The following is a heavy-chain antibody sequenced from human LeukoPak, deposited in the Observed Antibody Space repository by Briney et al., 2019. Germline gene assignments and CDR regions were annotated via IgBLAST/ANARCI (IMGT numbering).Heavy chain of an antibody. Sequence: GSLRLSCAASGFTVRSNYMSWVRQAPGKGLEWVSIIYSDSSTYYADSVKGPFTISRDNSKNTLYLQMNSLRAEDTAVYYCARESSGWSYTFDYWGQGTLVTVSS. D-gene: IGHD6-19*01. V-gene: IGHV3-53*01. CDR1: GFTVRSNY. CDR3: ARESSGWSYTFDY. CDR2: IYSDSST. J-gene: IGHJ4*02.